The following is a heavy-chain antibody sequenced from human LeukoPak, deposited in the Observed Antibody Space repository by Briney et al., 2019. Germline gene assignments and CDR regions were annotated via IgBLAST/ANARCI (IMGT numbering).Heavy chain of an antibody. Sequence: GGSLRLSCAASGFTFSNAWMSWVRQAPGKGLEWVGRIKSKTDGGTTDYAAPVKGRFTISRDDSKNTLYLQMNSLKTEDTAVYYCTTYDLEDSSGWSIPYFDYWGQGTLVTVSS. J-gene: IGHJ4*02. CDR1: GFTFSNAW. V-gene: IGHV3-15*01. CDR3: TTYDLEDSSGWSIPYFDY. D-gene: IGHD6-19*01. CDR2: IKSKTDGGTT.